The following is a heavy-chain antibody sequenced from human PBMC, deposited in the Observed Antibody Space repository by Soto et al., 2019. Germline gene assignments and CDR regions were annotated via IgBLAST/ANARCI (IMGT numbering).Heavy chain of an antibody. V-gene: IGHV4-31*03. D-gene: IGHD4-17*01. Sequence: PSETLSLTCTVSGGSISSGGYYWSWIRQHPGKGLEWIGYIYYSGSTYYNPSLKSRVTISVDTSKNQFSLKRSSVTAADTAVYSCATVTTEGATAAFDIWGQGTMVTVSS. J-gene: IGHJ3*02. CDR1: GGSISSGGYY. CDR3: ATVTTEGATAAFDI. CDR2: IYYSGST.